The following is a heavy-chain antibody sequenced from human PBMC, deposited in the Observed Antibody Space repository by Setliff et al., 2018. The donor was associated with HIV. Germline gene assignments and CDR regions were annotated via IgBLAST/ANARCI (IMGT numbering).Heavy chain of an antibody. CDR1: GYTFTSCF. V-gene: IGHV1-46*01. CDR3: AKEYHTEATGRRLANYFDY. Sequence: ASVKVSCKASGYTFTSCFMHWVRQAPGQGLEYIGIINPSDGTTAYVERFQGRVSMTSDTSTSTVYMEMSNLRSEDTAIYYCAKEYHTEATGRRLANYFDYWGQGALVTVSS. CDR2: INPSDGTT. D-gene: IGHD6-13*01. J-gene: IGHJ4*02.